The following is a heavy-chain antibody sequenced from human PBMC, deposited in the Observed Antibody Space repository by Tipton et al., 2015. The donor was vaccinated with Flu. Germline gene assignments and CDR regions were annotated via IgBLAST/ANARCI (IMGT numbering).Heavy chain of an antibody. Sequence: GLVKPSETLSLTCSVSGDPINSGGYYWAWIRQPPGKGLEWIATIYFHGTTYYNPSLKSRVTISGDTSKNQFFLRLNSVTAADTAVYYCARQALVMDLETFKWIDPWGQGALVTVSS. CDR2: IYFHGTT. D-gene: IGHD5-12*01. CDR3: ARQALVMDLETFKWIDP. J-gene: IGHJ5*02. CDR1: GDPINSGGYY. V-gene: IGHV4-39*01.